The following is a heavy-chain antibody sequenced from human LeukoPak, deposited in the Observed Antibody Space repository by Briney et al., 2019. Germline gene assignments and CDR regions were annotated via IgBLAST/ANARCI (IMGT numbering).Heavy chain of an antibody. J-gene: IGHJ2*01. CDR1: GFTFSSYS. V-gene: IGHV3-48*01. Sequence: GGSLRLSCAASGFTFSSYSRNWVRQAPGKGLEWVSYISSSSSTIYYADSVKGRFTISRDNAKNSLYLQMNSLRAEDTAVYYCAGPVVTPGRWYFDLWSRGTLVTVSS. CDR3: AGPVVTPGRWYFDL. D-gene: IGHD4-23*01. CDR2: ISSSSSTI.